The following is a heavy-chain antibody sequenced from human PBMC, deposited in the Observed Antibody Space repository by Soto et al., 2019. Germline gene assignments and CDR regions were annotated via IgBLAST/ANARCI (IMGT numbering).Heavy chain of an antibody. CDR1: GFTVSSNY. V-gene: IGHV3-66*01. CDR3: ARDLSISWGHDY. Sequence: EVQLVESGGGLVQPGGSLRLSCAASGFTVSSNYMSWVRQAPGKGLEWVSVIYTGGSTYYADSVKGRFTISRDNSKNTLYLQMNSLRAEDTAVYYCARDLSISWGHDYWGQGTLVTVSA. D-gene: IGHD6-13*01. CDR2: IYTGGST. J-gene: IGHJ4*02.